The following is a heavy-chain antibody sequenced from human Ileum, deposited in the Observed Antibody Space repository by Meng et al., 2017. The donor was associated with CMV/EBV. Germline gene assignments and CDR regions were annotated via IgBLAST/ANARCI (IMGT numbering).Heavy chain of an antibody. D-gene: IGHD2/OR15-2a*01. J-gene: IGHJ4*02. CDR1: GLTFSNAW. CDR2: IKSKIDGGTS. V-gene: IGHV3-15*01. Sequence: EVRRVGSGGGVGKPGGSLRLACVASGLTFSNAWMSWVRQAPGKGLEWVARIKSKIDGGTSGYAAPVKGRFTISRDDSKNTIYLEMNSLKIEDTAVYYCTPQNAYWGQGTLVTVSS. CDR3: TPQNAY.